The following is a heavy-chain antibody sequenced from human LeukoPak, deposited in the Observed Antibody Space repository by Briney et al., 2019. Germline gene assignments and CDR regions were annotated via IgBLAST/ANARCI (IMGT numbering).Heavy chain of an antibody. D-gene: IGHD3-16*02. V-gene: IGHV3-7*01. Sequence: VANIKQDESEKYYVDSVKGRFTISRDNAKNSLYLQMNSLRAEDTAIYYCARGGSRYNGLWGQGTLVTV. CDR2: IKQDESEK. J-gene: IGHJ4*02. CDR3: ARGGSRYNGL.